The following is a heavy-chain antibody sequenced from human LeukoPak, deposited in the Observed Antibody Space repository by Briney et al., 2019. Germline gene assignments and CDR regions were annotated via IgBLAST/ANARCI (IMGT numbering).Heavy chain of an antibody. CDR3: ATLPGTMVRGVIDY. J-gene: IGHJ4*02. CDR2: ISSSGSTI. CDR1: GFTLSSYE. Sequence: GGSLRLSCAASGFTLSSYEMNWVRQAPGKGLEWVSYISSSGSTIYYADSVKGRFTISRDNAKNSLYLQMNSLRAEDTAVYYCATLPGTMVRGVIDYWGQGTLVTVSS. V-gene: IGHV3-48*03. D-gene: IGHD3-10*01.